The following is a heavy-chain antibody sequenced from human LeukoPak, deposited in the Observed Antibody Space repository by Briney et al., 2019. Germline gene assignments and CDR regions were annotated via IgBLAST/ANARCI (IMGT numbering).Heavy chain of an antibody. CDR3: AREGDTAMD. CDR1: GFTFSSYG. CDR2: IWYDGSNK. J-gene: IGHJ4*02. V-gene: IGHV3-33*01. Sequence: PGGSLRLSCAASGFTFSSYGMHWVRQAPGKGLEWVAVIWYDGSNKYYADSVKGRFTISRDNSKNTLYLQMNSLRAEDTAVYYCAREGDTAMDWGQGTLDTVSS. D-gene: IGHD5-18*01.